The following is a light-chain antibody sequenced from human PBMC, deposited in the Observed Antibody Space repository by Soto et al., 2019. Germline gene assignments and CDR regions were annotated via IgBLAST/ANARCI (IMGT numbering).Light chain of an antibody. V-gene: IGKV1-8*01. J-gene: IGKJ1*01. Sequence: AIRMTQSPSSFSASTGARDTITCRARQGISSYLAWYQQKPGKAPKLLIYAASTLQSGVPSRFSGSGSGTEFTLTISSLQPDDFATYYCQNYNSYSEAFGQGNKVEIK. CDR2: AAS. CDR3: QNYNSYSEA. CDR1: QGISSY.